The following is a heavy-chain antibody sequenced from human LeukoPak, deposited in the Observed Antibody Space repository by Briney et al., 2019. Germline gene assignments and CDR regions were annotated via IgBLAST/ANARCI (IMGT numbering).Heavy chain of an antibody. D-gene: IGHD5-18*01. CDR3: ASKAIGYSYGPIYYYYIDV. CDR2: IIPIFGTA. CDR1: GGTFSSYA. Sequence: ASVKVSCKASGGTFSSYAISWVRQAPGQGLEWMGGIIPIFGTANYAQKFQGRVTITADKSTSTAYMELSSLRSEDTAVYYCASKAIGYSYGPIYYYYIDVWGKGTTVTVSS. J-gene: IGHJ6*03. V-gene: IGHV1-69*06.